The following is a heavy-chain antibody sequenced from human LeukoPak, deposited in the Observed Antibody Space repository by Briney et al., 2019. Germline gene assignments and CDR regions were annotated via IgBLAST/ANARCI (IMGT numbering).Heavy chain of an antibody. J-gene: IGHJ4*02. Sequence: PGGSLSLSCAASGFTFSSYSMNCVRQAPGKGLEWVSYISSSSSTIYYADSVKGRFTISRDNAKNSLHHQINSLRAEDTAVYYCARDPSDYGSGILNFDYWGQGTLVTVSS. D-gene: IGHD3-10*01. CDR3: ARDPSDYGSGILNFDY. CDR1: GFTFSSYS. V-gene: IGHV3-48*01. CDR2: ISSSSSTI.